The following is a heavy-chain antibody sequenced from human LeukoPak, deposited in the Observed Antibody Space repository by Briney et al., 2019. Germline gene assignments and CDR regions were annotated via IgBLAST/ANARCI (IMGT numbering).Heavy chain of an antibody. CDR3: ARRGPRTYYYYGMDV. CDR1: GGSISSSSYY. CDR2: IYYSGST. V-gene: IGHV4-39*01. Sequence: SETLSLTCTVSGGSISSSSYYWGWIRQPPGKGLEWIGSIYYSGSTYYNPSLKSRVTISVDTSKNQFSLKLSSVTAADTAVYYCARRGPRTYYYYGMDVWDQGTTVTVSS. J-gene: IGHJ6*02.